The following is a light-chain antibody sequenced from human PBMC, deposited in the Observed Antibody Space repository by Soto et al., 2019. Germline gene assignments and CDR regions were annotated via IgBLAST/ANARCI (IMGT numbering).Light chain of an antibody. J-gene: IGKJ3*01. V-gene: IGKV3-20*01. Sequence: EIVMTPSPCTLSLSPGETATLCFSASQSVSSNYVAWFHQKPGQAPRLLIYGASSRATGVPDRFSASGSGTDFTLTISRLEPEDFAVYYCQQYGRSPFTFGPGTKVDIK. CDR2: GAS. CDR1: QSVSSNY. CDR3: QQYGRSPFT.